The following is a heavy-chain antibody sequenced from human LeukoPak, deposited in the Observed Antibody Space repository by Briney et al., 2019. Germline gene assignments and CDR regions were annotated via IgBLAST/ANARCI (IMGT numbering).Heavy chain of an antibody. CDR1: GGSIRTYA. V-gene: IGHV4-59*01. CDR2: IYYSGST. Sequence: PSETLSLTCTVSGGSIRTYAWSWIRQPPGKGLEWIGYIYYSGSTNYNPSLKSRVTIAVDTSKSQFSLKLSSVTAADTAVYYCAREYYNNRSDAFDIWGQGTMVTVSS. D-gene: IGHD3-22*01. CDR3: AREYYNNRSDAFDI. J-gene: IGHJ3*02.